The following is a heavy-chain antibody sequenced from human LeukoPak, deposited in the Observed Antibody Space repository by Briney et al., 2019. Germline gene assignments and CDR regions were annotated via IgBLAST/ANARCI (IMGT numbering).Heavy chain of an antibody. V-gene: IGHV3-49*03. CDR3: ARDLGITGATNC. J-gene: IGHJ4*02. Sequence: GGSLRLSCTASGFTLGDYAMSWFRQAPGKGQEWEGLIGSKAYGRTADHSAFVKDSFTISRDDSKSIAYLQVNSLKSEITAVYYCARDLGITGATNCWGQGTLVAVSS. CDR2: IGSKAYGRTA. D-gene: IGHD1-20*01. CDR1: GFTLGDYA.